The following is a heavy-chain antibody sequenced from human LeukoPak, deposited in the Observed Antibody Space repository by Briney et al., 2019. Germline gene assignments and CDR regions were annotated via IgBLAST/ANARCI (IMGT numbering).Heavy chain of an antibody. CDR1: GFTVSNKY. CDR2: VNSDGSST. J-gene: IGHJ6*02. V-gene: IGHV3-74*03. Sequence: GGSLRLSCVASGFTVSNKYMSWVRQAPGKGLVWVSGVNSDGSSTTYADSVKGRFTISRDNAKNTLYLQMNNLRAEDTAVYYCARGRYYGMDVWGQGTTVTVSS. CDR3: ARGRYYGMDV.